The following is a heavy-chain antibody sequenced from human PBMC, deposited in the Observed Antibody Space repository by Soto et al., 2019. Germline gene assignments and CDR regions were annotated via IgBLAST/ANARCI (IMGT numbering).Heavy chain of an antibody. CDR3: ARDFGGEATIRY. Sequence: QVQLVQSGAEVKKPGSSVKVSCKASGGSFSNFVISWVRQAPGQGLEWMGGIIPNFGTTNYAQQFQGKVTITADETTRTAYLELSGLTSEDTSVYYCARDFGGEATIRYWGQGTLVTVSS. CDR1: GGSFSNFV. V-gene: IGHV1-69*01. J-gene: IGHJ4*02. CDR2: IIPNFGTT. D-gene: IGHD5-12*01.